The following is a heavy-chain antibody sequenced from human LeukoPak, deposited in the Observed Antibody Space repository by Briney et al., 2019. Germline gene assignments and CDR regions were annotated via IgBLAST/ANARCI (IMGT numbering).Heavy chain of an antibody. V-gene: IGHV5-51*01. CDR1: GYSFTSNW. CDR3: SRHRLVVPAIDPYYYYYMDV. D-gene: IGHD2-15*01. Sequence: HGESPKISCKGSGYSFTSNWIGWVRQMPGKGLEWMGIIYPGDSDTRYSPSFQGQVTISADKSISTAYLQWSSLKASDTAMYYCSRHRLVVPAIDPYYYYYMDVWGKGATVTVSS. CDR2: IYPGDSDT. J-gene: IGHJ6*03.